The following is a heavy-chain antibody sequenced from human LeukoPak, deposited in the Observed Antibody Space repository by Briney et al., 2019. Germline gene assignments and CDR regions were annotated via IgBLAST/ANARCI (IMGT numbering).Heavy chain of an antibody. Sequence: PSETLSLTCTVSGGSISSYYWSWIRQPPGKGLEWIGYIHYSGSTSYNPSLKSRVTISVDTSKNQFSLKLTSVTSADTAVYYCARDAGATAYWGQGALVTVSS. J-gene: IGHJ4*02. CDR3: ARDAGATAY. V-gene: IGHV4-59*01. CDR1: GGSISSYY. D-gene: IGHD4/OR15-4a*01. CDR2: IHYSGST.